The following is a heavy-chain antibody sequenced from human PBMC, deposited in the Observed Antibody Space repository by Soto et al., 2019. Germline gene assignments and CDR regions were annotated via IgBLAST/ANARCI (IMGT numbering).Heavy chain of an antibody. D-gene: IGHD3-3*01. CDR1: GGSISSSSYY. V-gene: IGHV4-39*01. J-gene: IGHJ4*02. CDR2: IYYSGST. Sequence: SETLSLTCTGPGGSISSSSYYWGWIRHPPGNGLDWIGSIYYSGSTYYNPSLKSRVTISVDTSKNQFSLKLSSVTAADTAVYYCARHDIRVYYDFWSGYYIPYYFDYWGQGTLVTVSS. CDR3: ARHDIRVYYDFWSGYYIPYYFDY.